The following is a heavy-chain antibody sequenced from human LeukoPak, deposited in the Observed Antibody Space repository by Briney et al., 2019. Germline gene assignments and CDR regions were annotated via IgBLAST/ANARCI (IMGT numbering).Heavy chain of an antibody. Sequence: AETLTLTCAVSGVTFSDYDWSWIRQPPGKGLEWIAYIYSSGSTTYNPSFESRVTLSAGTSKKQFTRRLSSVTAADTAVYCCARGRFAELLLIDYWGEGTLLT. D-gene: IGHD3-10*01. J-gene: IGHJ4*02. CDR2: IYSSGST. CDR3: ARGRFAELLLIDY. V-gene: IGHV4-59*01. CDR1: GVTFSDYD.